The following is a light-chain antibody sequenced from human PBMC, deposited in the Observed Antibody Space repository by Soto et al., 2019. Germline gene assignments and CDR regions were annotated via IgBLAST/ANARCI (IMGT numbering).Light chain of an antibody. V-gene: IGKV1-8*01. CDR3: QQYNSYPRT. J-gene: IGKJ1*01. CDR1: QGISSY. CDR2: AAS. Sequence: AIRLTQSPSSFSASTGDRITITCRARQGISSYLAWYQQKTGKAPKLLIYAASTLQSGVPSRFSGSGSGTDFTLTISCLQAEDFATYYCQQYNSYPRTFGQGTKLEIK.